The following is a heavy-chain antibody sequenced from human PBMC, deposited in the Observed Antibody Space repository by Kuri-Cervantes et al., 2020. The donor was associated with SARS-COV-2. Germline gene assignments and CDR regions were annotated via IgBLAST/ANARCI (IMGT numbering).Heavy chain of an antibody. D-gene: IGHD2-2*01. V-gene: IGHV2-26*01. Sequence: ETLSLTCTVSGYSISSGYYWGWIRQPPGKALEWLAHIFSNDEKSYSTSLKSRLTISKDTSKSQVVLTMTNMDPVDTATYYCARIQRSSRHFDPWGQGTLVTVSS. CDR2: IFSNDEK. J-gene: IGHJ5*02. CDR1: GYSISSGYYW. CDR3: ARIQRSSRHFDP.